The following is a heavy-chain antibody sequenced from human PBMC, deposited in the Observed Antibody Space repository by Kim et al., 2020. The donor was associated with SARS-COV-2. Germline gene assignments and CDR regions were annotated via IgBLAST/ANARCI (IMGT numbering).Heavy chain of an antibody. CDR3: ARGDWLFCKSAACFRRGYYVDC. D-gene: IGHD3-9*01. CDR2: IKEDGSQK. Sequence: GGSLRLSCAASGFRFSGYWMSWVRQAPGRGLEWVAHIKEDGSQKEYVDSVRDRIIISRDNAKNSLYLQIADLRAGDTGVYYCARGDWLFCKSAACFRRGYYVDCWGKG. CDR1: GFRFSGYW. V-gene: IGHV3-7*01. J-gene: IGHJ4*02.